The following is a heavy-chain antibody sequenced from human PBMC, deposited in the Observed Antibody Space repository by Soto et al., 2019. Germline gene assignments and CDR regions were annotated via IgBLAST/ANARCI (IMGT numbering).Heavy chain of an antibody. V-gene: IGHV1-69*05. J-gene: IGHJ6*02. D-gene: IGHD2-2*01. Sequence: QVQLVQSGAEVKKPGSSVKVSCKASGGTFSSYAISWVRQAPGQGLEWMGGIIPILGTANYAQKFQGRVTLGXXXSXGTAYMGLSSLRSEDTAVYYCARHVPAAGYYYGRDVWGQGTTVTVSS. CDR2: IIPILGTA. CDR3: ARHVPAAGYYYGRDV. CDR1: GGTFSSYA.